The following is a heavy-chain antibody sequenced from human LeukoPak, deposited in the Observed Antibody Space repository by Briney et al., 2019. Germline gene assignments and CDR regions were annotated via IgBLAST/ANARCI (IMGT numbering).Heavy chain of an antibody. J-gene: IGHJ4*02. CDR2: IKQDGSEN. CDR3: ARDGYCRSISCFHGFDY. V-gene: IGHV3-7*01. Sequence: GGSLRLSCAASGFTFSSYWMSWVRQAPGKGLEWVANIKQDGSENYYVDSVKGRFTVSRDNAKNSLYLQMNSPRAEDTAVYYCARDGYCRSISCFHGFDYWGQGTLVTVSS. CDR1: GFTFSSYW. D-gene: IGHD2-2*01.